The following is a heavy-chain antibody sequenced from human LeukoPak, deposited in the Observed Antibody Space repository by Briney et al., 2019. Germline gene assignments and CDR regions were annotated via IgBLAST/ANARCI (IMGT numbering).Heavy chain of an antibody. Sequence: GGSLRLSCAASGFTFSDYYMSWIRQAPGKGLERLSDSVKGRFTISRDNAKNSLYLQMNSLRAEDTAVYYCARETRVRWTDYWGQGTLVTVSS. V-gene: IGHV3-11*04. D-gene: IGHD5-24*01. CDR3: ARETRVRWTDY. CDR1: GFTFSDYY. J-gene: IGHJ4*02.